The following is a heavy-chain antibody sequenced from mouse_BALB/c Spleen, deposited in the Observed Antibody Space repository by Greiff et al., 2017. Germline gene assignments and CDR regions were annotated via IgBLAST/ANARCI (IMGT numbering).Heavy chain of an antibody. D-gene: IGHD2-3*01. CDR2: IYPGNSDT. CDR3: TGENDGYGAAY. CDR1: GYSFTSYW. Sequence: EVKLMESGTVLVRPGASVKMSCKASGYSFTSYWMHWVKQRPGQGLEWIGAIYPGNSDTSYNQKFKGKAKLTADTSASTAYMRLSSLTNEDSAVYYYTGENDGYGAAYWGQGTLVTVSA. J-gene: IGHJ3*01. V-gene: IGHV1-5*01.